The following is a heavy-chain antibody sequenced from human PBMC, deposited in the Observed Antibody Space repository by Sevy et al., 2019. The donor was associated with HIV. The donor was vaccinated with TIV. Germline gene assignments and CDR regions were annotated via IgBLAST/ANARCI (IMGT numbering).Heavy chain of an antibody. CDR2: IKQDGTEA. J-gene: IGHJ4*02. CDR1: GFTFSTYW. Sequence: GGSLRLSCAASGFTFSTYWMTWVRQAPGKGLEWVAYIKQDGTEAYYLDAVRGGFTVSRDDSHKSFFLQMTRLRDEDTAVYYCAAGLADCGSFDFSLWGQGTPVTVSS. V-gene: IGHV3-7*01. CDR3: AAGLADCGSFDFSL. D-gene: IGHD3-3*01.